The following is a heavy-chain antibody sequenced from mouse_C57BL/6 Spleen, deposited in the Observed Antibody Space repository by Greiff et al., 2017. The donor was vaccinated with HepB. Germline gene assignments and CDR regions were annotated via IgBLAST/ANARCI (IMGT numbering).Heavy chain of an antibody. V-gene: IGHV1-9*01. CDR2: ILPGSGST. Sequence: QVQLQQSGAELMKPGASVKLSCKATGYTFTGYWIEWVKQRPGHGLEWIGEILPGSGSTNYNEKFKGKATFTADTSSNTAYMQLSSLTTEDSAIYYCARGWGGYFWFAYWGQGTLVTVSA. CDR3: ARGWGGYFWFAY. D-gene: IGHD2-3*01. J-gene: IGHJ3*01. CDR1: GYTFTGYW.